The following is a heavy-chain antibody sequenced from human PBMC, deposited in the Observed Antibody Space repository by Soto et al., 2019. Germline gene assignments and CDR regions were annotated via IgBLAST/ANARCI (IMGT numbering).Heavy chain of an antibody. CDR3: VTFDFSSTYYEH. D-gene: IGHD6-13*01. V-gene: IGHV4-39*01. CDR1: GASISNSAYY. Sequence: XETLSLTCTVSGASISNSAYYWGWIRQPPGKGLEWIGTISYRGSTFYKPSLKSQVTISVDTIKNQFSLKLDSVTVADTAVYYCVTFDFSSTYYEHWGQVTLVTVSS. CDR2: ISYRGST. J-gene: IGHJ4*02.